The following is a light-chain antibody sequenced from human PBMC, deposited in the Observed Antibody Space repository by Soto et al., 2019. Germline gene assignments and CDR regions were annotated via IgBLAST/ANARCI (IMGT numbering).Light chain of an antibody. CDR3: QQYDSLPS. J-gene: IGKJ4*01. Sequence: DIPMTQSPSSLSASVGDRVTITCQASQDISTYLNWYQKKPGKAPNLLIYDASKLKKGVPSRFGGWGSGTEFTFTITGLRPEDIATYYCQQYDSLPSFGGGTTVEIK. CDR1: QDISTY. V-gene: IGKV1-33*01. CDR2: DAS.